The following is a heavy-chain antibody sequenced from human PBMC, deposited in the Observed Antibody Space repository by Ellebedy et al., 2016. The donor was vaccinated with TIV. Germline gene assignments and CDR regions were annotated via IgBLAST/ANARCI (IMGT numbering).Heavy chain of an antibody. Sequence: GGSLRLSCAASGFTFSSYSMNWVRQAPGKGLEWVSSISSSSSYIYYADLVKGRFTISRDNAKNSLYLQMNSLRAEDTAVYYCARVTGGLAGAFDTWGQGTMVTVSS. CDR3: ARVTGGLAGAFDT. J-gene: IGHJ3*02. CDR2: ISSSSSYI. V-gene: IGHV3-21*01. D-gene: IGHD2-8*02. CDR1: GFTFSSYS.